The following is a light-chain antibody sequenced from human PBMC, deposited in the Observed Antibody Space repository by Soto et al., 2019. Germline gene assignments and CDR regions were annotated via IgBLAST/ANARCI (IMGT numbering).Light chain of an antibody. V-gene: IGKV3-15*01. J-gene: IGKJ4*01. CDR1: QSVASN. CDR3: HHYNNWPHT. Sequence: DIVMTQSPATLSVSPGERATLSCRASQSVASNLAWYQQRPGQAPRLLIYGASTRATGVPVRFSGSGSGTEFTLTINSLQSEDFAVYYCHHYNNWPHTFGGGTKVEIK. CDR2: GAS.